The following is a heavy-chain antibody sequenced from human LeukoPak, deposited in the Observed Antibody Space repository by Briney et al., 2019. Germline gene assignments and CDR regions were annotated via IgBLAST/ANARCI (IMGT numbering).Heavy chain of an antibody. CDR2: IYSGGIT. Sequence: GGSLRLSCAASGXTVSSNYMSWVRQAPGKGLEWVSVIYSGGITYYADSVKGRFTISRDNSKNTLYLQMNSLRAEDTAVYYCARHIDYGGNSGTGAFDIWGQGTMVTVSS. J-gene: IGHJ3*02. CDR1: GXTVSSNY. D-gene: IGHD4-23*01. V-gene: IGHV3-53*01. CDR3: ARHIDYGGNSGTGAFDI.